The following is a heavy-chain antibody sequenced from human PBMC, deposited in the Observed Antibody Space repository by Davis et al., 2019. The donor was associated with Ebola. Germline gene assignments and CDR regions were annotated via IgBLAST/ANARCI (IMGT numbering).Heavy chain of an antibody. J-gene: IGHJ3*02. CDR1: NGSITNTHW. CDR2: IHQSGIT. V-gene: IGHV4-4*02. Sequence: PSETLSLTCTLSNGSITNTHWWSWVRQSPGKGLEWIGEIHQSGITNYNPSLKSRVLISEHSSKNQFSLRLNSVTTADTAVYYCARVISNYDSRSYSTADAFDIWGQGTMVTVSS. D-gene: IGHD3-22*01. CDR3: ARVISNYDSRSYSTADAFDI.